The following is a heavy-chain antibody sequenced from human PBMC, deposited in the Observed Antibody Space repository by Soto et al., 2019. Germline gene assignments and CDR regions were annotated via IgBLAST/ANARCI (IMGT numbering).Heavy chain of an antibody. CDR2: IIPIFGTA. Sequence: SVKVSCKASGGTFSSYAISWVRQAPGQGLEWMGGIIPIFGTANYAQKFQGRVTITADKSTSTAYMELSSLRSEDTAVYYCARDRVYCSSTSCHRPYTRYYFDYWGQGTLVTVSS. V-gene: IGHV1-69*06. J-gene: IGHJ4*02. CDR3: ARDRVYCSSTSCHRPYTRYYFDY. CDR1: GGTFSSYA. D-gene: IGHD2-2*01.